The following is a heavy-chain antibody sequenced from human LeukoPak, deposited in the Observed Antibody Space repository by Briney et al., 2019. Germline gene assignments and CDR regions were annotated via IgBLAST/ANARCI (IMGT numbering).Heavy chain of an antibody. Sequence: GGSLRLSCVGSGFTFSSYALGWIRQAPGKGLEWVSSILNSSYIYYSDSVKGRFTISRDNTKNSLYLQMDSLRAEDTAVYYCARDRGYSGYAHGYWGQGTLVTVSS. CDR3: ARDRGYSGYAHGY. D-gene: IGHD5-12*01. CDR2: ILNSSYI. J-gene: IGHJ4*02. CDR1: GFTFSSYA. V-gene: IGHV3-21*01.